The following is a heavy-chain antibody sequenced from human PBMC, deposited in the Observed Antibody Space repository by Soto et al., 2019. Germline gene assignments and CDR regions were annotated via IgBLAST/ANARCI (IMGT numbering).Heavy chain of an antibody. D-gene: IGHD6-6*01. Sequence: GGSLRLSCAASGFTFSSYGMHWVRLAPGKGLEWVATISYDGRVDYYGDSVKGRFTISRDNSKDTLYLQMNSLTPEDTALYYCAKGPYTSSSPGDWFDPWGQGTLVTAPQ. CDR3: AKGPYTSSSPGDWFDP. V-gene: IGHV3-30*18. CDR2: ISYDGRVD. J-gene: IGHJ5*02. CDR1: GFTFSSYG.